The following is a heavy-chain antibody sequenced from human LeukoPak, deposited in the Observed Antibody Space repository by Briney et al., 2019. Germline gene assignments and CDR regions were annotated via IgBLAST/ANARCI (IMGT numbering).Heavy chain of an antibody. J-gene: IGHJ4*02. CDR2: IGTAGDT. CDR3: ARVAKERVGGVYYFDY. V-gene: IGHV3-13*01. CDR1: GFTFSVYD. Sequence: GGSLRLSCAASGFTFSVYDMHWVRQATGKGLEWVSAIGTAGDTYYTGSVKGRFTISRENAKNSLYLQMSSLRAGDTAVYYCARVAKERVGGVYYFDYWGQGTLVTVSS. D-gene: IGHD1-1*01.